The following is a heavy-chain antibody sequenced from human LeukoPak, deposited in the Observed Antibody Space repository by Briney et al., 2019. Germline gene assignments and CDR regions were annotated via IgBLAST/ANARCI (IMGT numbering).Heavy chain of an antibody. V-gene: IGHV1-3*01. D-gene: IGHD2-15*01. CDR1: GYTFTSYA. Sequence: GASVKVSCKASGYTFTSYAMHWVRQAPGQRLEWMGWINAGNGNTKYSQKFQGRVTMTRDTSTSTVYMELSSLRSEDTAVYYCARERESDSRYCYYGMDGCGQPTTVTASA. J-gene: IGHJ6*01. CDR3: ARERESDSRYCYYGMDG. CDR2: INAGNGNT.